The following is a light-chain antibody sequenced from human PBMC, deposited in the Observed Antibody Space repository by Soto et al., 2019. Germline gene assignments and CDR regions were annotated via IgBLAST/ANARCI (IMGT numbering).Light chain of an antibody. V-gene: IGKV3-20*01. CDR1: QSVTSSY. Sequence: EIVLTQSPGTLSLSPGERATLSCRASQSVTSSYLDWYQQKPGQAPRLLIYGASSRATGIADRFSGSGSGTDFTLTISRLEPEDFAVYYCKQYGSSPWTFGQGTKVEIK. CDR3: KQYGSSPWT. CDR2: GAS. J-gene: IGKJ1*01.